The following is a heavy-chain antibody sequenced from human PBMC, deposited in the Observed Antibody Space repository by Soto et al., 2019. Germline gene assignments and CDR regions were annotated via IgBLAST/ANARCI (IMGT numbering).Heavy chain of an antibody. Sequence: PSETLSLTCSVSGDSINSDKYYWGWIRQPPGKGLEWIGSIYFRGNTYYNPSLQTRVTISVDTSKSHFSLKLSSVTAADTAVYYCARGHFSSSWYSNYYGMDVWGQGTTVTVSS. CDR2: IYFRGNT. V-gene: IGHV4-39*02. D-gene: IGHD6-13*01. CDR3: ARGHFSSSWYSNYYGMDV. CDR1: GDSINSDKYY. J-gene: IGHJ6*02.